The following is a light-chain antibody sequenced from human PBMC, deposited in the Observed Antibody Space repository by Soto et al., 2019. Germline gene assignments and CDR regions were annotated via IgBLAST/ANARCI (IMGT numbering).Light chain of an antibody. CDR3: QQYGSSSLT. V-gene: IGKV3-20*01. CDR2: GAS. CDR1: QSVSSSY. Sequence: EIVLTQSPGTLSLSPGERATLSCRASQSVSSSYLAWYQQKPGQAPRLLIYGASSRATGIPDRFSGSGSGTDFILTISRLEPEDFAVYYCQQYGSSSLTFGGGTKVDIK. J-gene: IGKJ4*01.